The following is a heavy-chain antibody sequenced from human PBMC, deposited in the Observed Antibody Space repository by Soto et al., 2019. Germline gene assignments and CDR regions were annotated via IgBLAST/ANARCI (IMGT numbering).Heavy chain of an antibody. CDR2: IYYSGST. CDR1: GGSISSYY. D-gene: IGHD3-10*01. J-gene: IGHJ4*02. CDR3: ATLSYLYGVDC. Sequence: PSETLSLTCTVSGGSISSYYWSWIRQPPGKGLEWIGYIYYSGSTNYNPSLKSRVTISVDTSKNQFSLKLSSVTAADTAVYYCATLSYLYGVDCWSQGTLVTVSS. V-gene: IGHV4-59*08.